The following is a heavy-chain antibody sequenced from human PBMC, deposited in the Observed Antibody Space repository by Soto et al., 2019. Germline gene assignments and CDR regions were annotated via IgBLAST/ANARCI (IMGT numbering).Heavy chain of an antibody. CDR1: CVSITRGGHY. D-gene: IGHD3-10*02. V-gene: IGHV4-31*03. Sequence: TLSVPCPVSCVSITRGGHYWSWIRQCPGNGLEWIGHFYDNGHTYFYNQSLKGRVTISADTSRNQFSPSLNSLTAAETAVYYCARVDHRLYFSVLTDLWGQGMLVNVSS. CDR2: FYDNGHTY. CDR3: ARVDHRLYFSVLTDL. J-gene: IGHJ4*02.